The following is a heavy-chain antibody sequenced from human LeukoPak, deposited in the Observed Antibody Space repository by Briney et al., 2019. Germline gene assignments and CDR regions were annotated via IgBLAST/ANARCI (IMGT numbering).Heavy chain of an antibody. Sequence: GGSLRLSCAASGFTFSSYAMSWVRQAPGKGLEWVSAISGSGGSTYYADSVKGRFTISRDNSKNTLYLQMNSLRAEDTAVYYCAELSGSYPGGDYWGQGTLVTVSS. J-gene: IGHJ4*02. CDR3: AELSGSYPGGDY. CDR1: GFTFSSYA. V-gene: IGHV3-23*01. D-gene: IGHD1-26*01. CDR2: ISGSGGST.